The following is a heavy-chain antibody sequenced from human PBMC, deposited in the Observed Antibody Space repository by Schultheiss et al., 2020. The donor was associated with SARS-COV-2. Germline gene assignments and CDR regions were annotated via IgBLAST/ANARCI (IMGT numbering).Heavy chain of an antibody. CDR2: IWYDGSNK. J-gene: IGHJ3*02. V-gene: IGHV3-33*01. D-gene: IGHD2-2*01. CDR1: GFTFSSYG. Sequence: GGSLRLSCAASGFTFSSYGMHWVRQAPGKGLEWVAVIWYDGSNKYYADSVKGRFTISRDNSKNTLYLQMNSLRAEDTAVYYCARDVGGDIVVVPAPYDAFDIWGQGTMVTVSS. CDR3: ARDVGGDIVVVPAPYDAFDI.